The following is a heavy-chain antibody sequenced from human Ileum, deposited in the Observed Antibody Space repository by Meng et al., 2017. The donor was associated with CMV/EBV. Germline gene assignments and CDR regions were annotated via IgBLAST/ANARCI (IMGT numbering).Heavy chain of an antibody. J-gene: IGHJ5*02. D-gene: IGHD3-10*01. V-gene: IGHV2-5*02. CDR1: FSLYTRGAG. CDR3: AYRRGDGSGSSNWFGP. CDR2: IYWDDDR. Sequence: FSLYTRGAGVAWLRQPTGESLECLAIIYWDDDRRYSPSLKRRLNITKDSSKDQVVLTMDNLDPVDTGTYYCAYRRGDGSGSSNWFGPWGHGILVTVSS.